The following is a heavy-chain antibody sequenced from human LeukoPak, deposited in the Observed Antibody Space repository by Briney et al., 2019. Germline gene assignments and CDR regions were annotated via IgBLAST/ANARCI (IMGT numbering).Heavy chain of an antibody. V-gene: IGHV1-24*01. Sequence: ASVKVSCKASGGTFSSYAISWVRQAPGQGLEWMGGFDPEDGETIYAQKFQGRVTMTEDTSTDTAYMELSSLRSEDTAVYYCARDRVTIFGVGWFDPWGQGTLVTVSS. CDR2: FDPEDGET. J-gene: IGHJ5*02. D-gene: IGHD3-3*01. CDR3: ARDRVTIFGVGWFDP. CDR1: GGTFSSYA.